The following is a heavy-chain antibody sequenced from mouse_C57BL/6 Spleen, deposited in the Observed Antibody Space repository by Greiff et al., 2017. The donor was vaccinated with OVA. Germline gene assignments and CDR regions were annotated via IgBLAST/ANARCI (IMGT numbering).Heavy chain of an antibody. CDR1: GFTFSDYG. Sequence: EVQRVESGGGLVKPGGSLKLSCAASGFTFSDYGMHWVRQAPEKGLEWVAYISSGSSTIYYADTVKGRFTISRDNAKNTLFMQMTKLRAENTAMYYCARPGDYDAYYAMDYWGQGTSVTVSS. CDR2: ISSGSSTI. CDR3: ARPGDYDAYYAMDY. J-gene: IGHJ4*01. V-gene: IGHV5-17*01. D-gene: IGHD2-4*01.